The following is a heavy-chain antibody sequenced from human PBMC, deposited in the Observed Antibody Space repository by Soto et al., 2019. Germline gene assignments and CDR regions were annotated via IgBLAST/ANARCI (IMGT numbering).Heavy chain of an antibody. J-gene: IGHJ4*02. D-gene: IGHD2-15*01. Sequence: GGSLRLSCAASGFTSSNYWMTWVRQAPGKGLEWVANIKQDGSEKYYVDSVKGRFTISRDNAKNSLYLQMNSLRAEDTAVYYCARGCSGGSCYSIWFDYWGQGTQVTVSS. CDR2: IKQDGSEK. V-gene: IGHV3-7*03. CDR1: GFTSSNYW. CDR3: ARGCSGGSCYSIWFDY.